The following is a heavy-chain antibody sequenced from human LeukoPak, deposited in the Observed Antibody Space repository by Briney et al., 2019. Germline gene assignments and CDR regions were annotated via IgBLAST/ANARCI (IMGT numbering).Heavy chain of an antibody. CDR3: ARGGSRSYTSSTLDY. D-gene: IGHD6-6*01. CDR2: IYYSGST. J-gene: IGHJ4*02. CDR1: GGSISSSSYY. V-gene: IGHV4-39*07. Sequence: PSETLSLTCTVSGGSISSSSYYWGWIRQPPGKGLEWIGSIYYSGSTYYNPSLKSRVTISVDTSKNQFSLKVSSVIAADTAMYYCARGGSRSYTSSTLDYWGQGTLVTVSS.